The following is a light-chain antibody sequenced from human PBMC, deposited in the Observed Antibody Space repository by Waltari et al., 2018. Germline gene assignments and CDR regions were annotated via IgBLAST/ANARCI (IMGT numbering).Light chain of an antibody. CDR2: EVS. Sequence: QSALTPPASVSGSPGQSITVSCPGTSRYVGSYNLFSWYQHHPPQAPKLMIYEVSKRPSGVSNRFSGSKSGNTASLTISGLQPEDEADYYCCSYAGANTYVFGSGTKVTVL. J-gene: IGLJ1*01. V-gene: IGLV2-23*02. CDR3: CSYAGANTYV. CDR1: SRYVGSYNL.